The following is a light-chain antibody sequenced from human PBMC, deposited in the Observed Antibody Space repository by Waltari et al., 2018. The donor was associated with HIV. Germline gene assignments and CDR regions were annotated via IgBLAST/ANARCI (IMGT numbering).Light chain of an antibody. V-gene: IGLV1-40*01. Sequence: APGQRVTISCTGTSSNIGAGHDVHWYQQLPGTAPKLLIFGNDNRPSGVPDRFSGSKSGSSASLAITGLQPEDEGDYYCQSFDNTLRGVFGGGTKLTVL. CDR3: QSFDNTLRGV. J-gene: IGLJ3*02. CDR2: GND. CDR1: SSNIGAGHD.